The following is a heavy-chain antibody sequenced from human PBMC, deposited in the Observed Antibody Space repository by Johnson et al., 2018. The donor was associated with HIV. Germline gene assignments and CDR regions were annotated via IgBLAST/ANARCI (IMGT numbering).Heavy chain of an antibody. CDR2: ISGSGGST. J-gene: IGHJ3*02. D-gene: IGHD3-3*01. CDR3: ARGGVIHDAFDI. CDR1: GFTFSSYA. Sequence: VQLVESGGGLVQPGGSLRLSCAASGFTFSSYAMSWVRQAPGKGLEWVSAISGSGGSTYQADSVKGRFTISRDNSKNTLYLQMNSLRAEDTAVYYCARGGVIHDAFDIWGQGTMVTLSS. V-gene: IGHV3-23*04.